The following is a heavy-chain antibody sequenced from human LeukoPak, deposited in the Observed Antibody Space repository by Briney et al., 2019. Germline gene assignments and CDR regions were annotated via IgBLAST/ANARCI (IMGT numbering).Heavy chain of an antibody. CDR1: GYTFTGYY. Sequence: ASLKVSCKASGYTFTGYYIHWVRQAPGQGLEWMGWINPNSGGTNYAQKFQGRVTMTRDTSISTAYMELTRLRSDDTAVYCCARDRLRLGYERTNWFDPWGQGTLVTVSS. CDR3: ARDRLRLGYERTNWFDP. D-gene: IGHD2-15*01. CDR2: INPNSGGT. V-gene: IGHV1-2*02. J-gene: IGHJ5*02.